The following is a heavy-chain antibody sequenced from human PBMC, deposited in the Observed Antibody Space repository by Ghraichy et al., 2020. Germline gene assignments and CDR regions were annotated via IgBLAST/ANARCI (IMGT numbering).Heavy chain of an antibody. CDR1: GGSFSGYY. Sequence: SETLSLTCAVYGGSFSGYYWSWVRQPPGKGLEWIGEINHSGSTNYNPSLKSRVTISVDTSKNHYSLKLSSVTAADTAVYYWARGRLEMTTIFSAPFDYWGEGNLVTVSS. CDR3: ARGRLEMTTIFSAPFDY. J-gene: IGHJ4*02. D-gene: IGHD5-24*01. CDR2: INHSGST. V-gene: IGHV4-34*01.